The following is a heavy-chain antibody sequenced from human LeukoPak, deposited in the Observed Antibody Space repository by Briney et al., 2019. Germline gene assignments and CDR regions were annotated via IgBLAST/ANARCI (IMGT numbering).Heavy chain of an antibody. CDR2: IYYSGNT. J-gene: IGHJ4*02. CDR1: GVSISSSNSY. CDR3: ARQTGSGLFILP. Sequence: SETLSLTCTVSGVSISSSNSYWGWIRQPPGKGLEWIGSIYYSGNTYYNASLKSQVSISIDTSKNQFSLRLTSVTAADTAVYYCARQTGSGLFILPGGQGALVTVSS. D-gene: IGHD3/OR15-3a*01. V-gene: IGHV4-39*01.